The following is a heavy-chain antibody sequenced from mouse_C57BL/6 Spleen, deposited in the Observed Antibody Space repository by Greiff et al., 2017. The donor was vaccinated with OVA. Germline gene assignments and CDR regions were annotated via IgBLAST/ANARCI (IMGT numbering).Heavy chain of an antibody. CDR2: INPSNGGT. CDR1: GYTFTSYW. CDR3: ARCANPEGPWFAY. D-gene: IGHD3-3*01. J-gene: IGHJ3*01. V-gene: IGHV1-53*01. Sequence: VQLQQPGTELVKPGASVKLSCKASGYTFTSYWMHWVKQRPGQGLEWIGNINPSNGGTNYNEKFKSKATLTVDKSSSTAYMQLSSLTSEDSAVYYCARCANPEGPWFAYWGQGTLVTVSA.